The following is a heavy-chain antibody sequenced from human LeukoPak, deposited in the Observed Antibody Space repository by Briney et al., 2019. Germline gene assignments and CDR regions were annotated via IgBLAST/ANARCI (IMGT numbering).Heavy chain of an antibody. V-gene: IGHV1-18*01. CDR2: ISAYNGNT. CDR3: ARVYNYYDSSGWLTGKYYFDY. Sequence: ASVKVSCKASGYTFTSYGISWVRQAPGQGLEWMGWISAYNGNTNYAQKLQGRVTMTTDTSTSTAYMELRSLRSDDTAVYYCARVYNYYDSSGWLTGKYYFDYWGQGTLVTVSS. D-gene: IGHD3-22*01. CDR1: GYTFTSYG. J-gene: IGHJ4*02.